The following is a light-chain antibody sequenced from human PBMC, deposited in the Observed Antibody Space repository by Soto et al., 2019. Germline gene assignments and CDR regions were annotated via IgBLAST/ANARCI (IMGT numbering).Light chain of an antibody. J-gene: IGLJ1*01. CDR3: AAWDDSLNGYV. CDR1: SSNIGNNA. V-gene: IGLV1-36*01. CDR2: YDD. Sequence: QSVLTQPPSVSEAPRQRVTISCSGSSSNIGNNAVNWYQQLPGKAPKLLIYYDDLLPSGVSDRFSGSKSGTSASLAISGLQSEDESDYYCAAWDDSLNGYVFGTAT.